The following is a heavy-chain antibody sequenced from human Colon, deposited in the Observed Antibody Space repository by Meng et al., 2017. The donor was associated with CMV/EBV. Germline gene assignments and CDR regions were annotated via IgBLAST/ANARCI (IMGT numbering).Heavy chain of an antibody. CDR3: ARGNLGMIAIPLDS. D-gene: IGHD2-21*01. CDR1: GSTFSNHV. CDR2: ITGSSDFE. Sequence: GGSLRLSCAASGSTFSNHVMSWLRQAPGKGLEWVSAITGSSDFENLADSVKGRFTISRDNSKNMLYLQMNNLRAEDTAVYYCARGNLGMIAIPLDSWGQGTLVTVSS. J-gene: IGHJ4*02. V-gene: IGHV3-23*01.